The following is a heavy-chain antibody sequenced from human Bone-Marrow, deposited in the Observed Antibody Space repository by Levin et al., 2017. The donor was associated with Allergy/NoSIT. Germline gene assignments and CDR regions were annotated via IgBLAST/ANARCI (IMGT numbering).Heavy chain of an antibody. J-gene: IGHJ3*02. V-gene: IGHV2-5*02. CDR1: GFSLSISGVG. D-gene: IGHD2-21*01. Sequence: SGPTLVKPTQTLTLTCTFSGFSLSISGVGVGWIRQPPGKALVWLALIYWDDDKRYSPSLKSRLTITKDTSKNQVVLTMTNMDPEDTATYYCAHAISPRIFDIWGQGTMVTVSS. CDR2: IYWDDDK. CDR3: AHAISPRIFDI.